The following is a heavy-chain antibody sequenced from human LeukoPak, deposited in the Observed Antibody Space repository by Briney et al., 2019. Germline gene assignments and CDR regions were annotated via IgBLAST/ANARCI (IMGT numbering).Heavy chain of an antibody. J-gene: IGHJ6*04. CDR3: ARDLAVAVIERYYGMDV. Sequence: ASVKVSCKASGYTFTSYGISWVRQAPGQGLEWMGWISAYHGNTNYAQKLQGRVTMTTDTSTSTAYMELRSLRSDDTAVYYCARDLAVAVIERYYGMDVWGKGTMVTVSS. D-gene: IGHD6-19*01. CDR2: ISAYHGNT. CDR1: GYTFTSYG. V-gene: IGHV1-18*04.